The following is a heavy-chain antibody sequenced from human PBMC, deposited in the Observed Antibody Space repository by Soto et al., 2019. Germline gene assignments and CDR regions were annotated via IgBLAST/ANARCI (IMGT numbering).Heavy chain of an antibody. V-gene: IGHV1-69*06. CDR2: ILPIFATP. CDR1: EGTFNNYV. J-gene: IGHJ4*02. Sequence: QVQLVQSGGEVKKPGSSVKVSCKASEGTFNNYVVNWVRQAPGQGLEWMGGILPIFATPKYAQKFQGRVTITADKSTSTAYMELTSLRSADTAVSYCAGRWERTTCLGHFDYWGQGTLVTVAA. CDR3: AGRWERTTCLGHFDY. D-gene: IGHD1-26*01.